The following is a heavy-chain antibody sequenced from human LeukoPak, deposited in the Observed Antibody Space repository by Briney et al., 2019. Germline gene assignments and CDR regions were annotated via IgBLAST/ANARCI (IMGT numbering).Heavy chain of an antibody. CDR1: GYTFTSYY. V-gene: IGHV1-46*01. CDR2: INPSGGST. J-gene: IGHJ6*04. CDR3: AREVRGGASSRLLEGVDYYYGMDV. D-gene: IGHD2-15*01. Sequence: GASVKVSCKASGYTFTSYYMHWVRQAPGQGLEWMGIINPSGGSTSYAQKFQGRVTMTRDTSTSTVHMELSSLRSEDTAVYYCAREVRGGASSRLLEGVDYYYGMDVWGKGTTVTVSS.